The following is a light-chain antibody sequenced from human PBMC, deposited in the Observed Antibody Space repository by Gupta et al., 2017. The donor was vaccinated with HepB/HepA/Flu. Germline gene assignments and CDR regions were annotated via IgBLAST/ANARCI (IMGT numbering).Light chain of an antibody. CDR2: DGS. V-gene: IGKV1-8*01. Sequence: AIRLTQSPSSFAASTGDRVPITCRASQGMSSHLSWYKQKPGKAPRLLIYDGSTLHSGVPSRFSGSGSGTDFTLTINWLQSEDFAIYYFQQYYDLPLTFGGGTKVEIK. CDR3: QQYYDLPLT. J-gene: IGKJ4*01. CDR1: QGMSSH.